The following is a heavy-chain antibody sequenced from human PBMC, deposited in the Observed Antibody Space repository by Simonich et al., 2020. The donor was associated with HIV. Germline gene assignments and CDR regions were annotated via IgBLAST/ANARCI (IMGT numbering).Heavy chain of an antibody. CDR1: GFTFTTTW. Sequence: EVQLVESGGGLVNPGGSLRLSCAASGFTFTTTWMSWVRQAQRKGLEGVGRIKSKATGGTTDYAEPVKGRFTISRDDSGNTLYLQMNSLKTEDTAVYYCTTDGTSNYDFWNYWGQGTLVTVSS. CDR3: TTDGTSNYDFWNY. D-gene: IGHD3-3*01. J-gene: IGHJ4*02. CDR2: IKSKATGGTT. V-gene: IGHV3-15*01.